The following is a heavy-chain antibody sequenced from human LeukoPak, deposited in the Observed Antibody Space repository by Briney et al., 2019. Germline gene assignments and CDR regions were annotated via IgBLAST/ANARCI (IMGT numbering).Heavy chain of an antibody. D-gene: IGHD6-19*01. CDR1: GGSITGYY. CDR2: IYYSGST. Sequence: KTSETLSLTCTVSGGSITGYYWRWIRQPPGKGLEYIGYIYYSGSTNYNPSLKSRLTISLDTSKNQFSLKPTSVTAADTALYYCARGLPGYSGGDDAFDVWGQGTVVIVS. J-gene: IGHJ3*01. V-gene: IGHV4-59*01. CDR3: ARGLPGYSGGDDAFDV.